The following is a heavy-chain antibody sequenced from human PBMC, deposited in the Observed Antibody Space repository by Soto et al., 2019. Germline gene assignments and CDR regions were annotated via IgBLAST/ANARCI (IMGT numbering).Heavy chain of an antibody. J-gene: IGHJ6*03. CDR3: ARETASWYYYYMDV. CDR2: IIPILGIA. V-gene: IGHV1-69*08. Sequence: QVQLVQSGAEMKKPGSSVKVSCKASGGTFSSYTISWVRQAPGQGLEWMGRIIPILGIANYAQKFQGRVTITADKSTSTAYMELSSLRSEDTAVYYCARETASWYYYYMDVWGKGTTVTVSS. CDR1: GGTFSSYT.